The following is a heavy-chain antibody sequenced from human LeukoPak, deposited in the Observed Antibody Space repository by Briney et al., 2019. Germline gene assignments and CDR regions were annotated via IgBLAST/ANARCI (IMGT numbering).Heavy chain of an antibody. CDR1: GFTFSDYT. CDR3: AKVKGGYYDSSGYRPFDY. V-gene: IGHV3-21*04. CDR2: ISSDSSYI. D-gene: IGHD3-22*01. J-gene: IGHJ4*02. Sequence: PGGSLRLSCAASGFTFSDYTMTWVRQAPGKGLEWVASISSDSSYIDYADSVKGRFTISRDNSKNTLYLQMNSLRAEDTAVYYCAKVKGGYYDSSGYRPFDYWGQGTLVTVSS.